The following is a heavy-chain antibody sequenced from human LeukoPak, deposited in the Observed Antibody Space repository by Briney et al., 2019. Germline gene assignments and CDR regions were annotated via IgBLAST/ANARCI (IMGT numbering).Heavy chain of an antibody. CDR2: ISSSSSYI. J-gene: IGHJ6*03. V-gene: IGHV3-21*01. CDR3: ARVTMVRGVTDYMDV. D-gene: IGHD3-10*01. CDR1: GFTFSSYS. Sequence: KPGGSLRLSCAASGFTFSSYSMNWVRQAPGKGLEWVSSISSSSSYIYYADSVKGRFTISRDNAKNSLYLQMNSLRAEDTAVYYCARVTMVRGVTDYMDVWGKGTTVTVSS.